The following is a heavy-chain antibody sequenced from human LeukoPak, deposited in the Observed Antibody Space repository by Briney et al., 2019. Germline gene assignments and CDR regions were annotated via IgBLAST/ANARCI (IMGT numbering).Heavy chain of an antibody. CDR3: ARDAYYYDSSGSRLFDY. J-gene: IGHJ4*02. V-gene: IGHV1-69*05. CDR2: IIPIFGTA. D-gene: IGHD3-22*01. CDR1: GGTFSSYA. Sequence: GASVKVSCKASGGTFSSYAISWVRQAPGQGLEWMGGIIPIFGTANYAQKLQGRVTMTTDTSTSTAYMELRSLRSDDTAVYYCARDAYYYDSSGSRLFDYWGQGTLVTVSS.